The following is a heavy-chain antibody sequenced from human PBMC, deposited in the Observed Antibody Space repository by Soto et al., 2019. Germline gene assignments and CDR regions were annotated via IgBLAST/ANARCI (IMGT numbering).Heavy chain of an antibody. V-gene: IGHV4-4*02. CDR2: INHSGST. Sequence: SETLSLTCAVSGGSISSSNWWSWVRQPPGKGLEWIGEINHSGSTNYNPSLKSRVTISVDTSKNQFSLKLSSVTAADTAVYYCARAVVATMRVVTATDAFDIWGQGTMVTVSS. J-gene: IGHJ3*02. CDR1: GGSISSSNW. D-gene: IGHD5-12*01. CDR3: ARAVVATMRVVTATDAFDI.